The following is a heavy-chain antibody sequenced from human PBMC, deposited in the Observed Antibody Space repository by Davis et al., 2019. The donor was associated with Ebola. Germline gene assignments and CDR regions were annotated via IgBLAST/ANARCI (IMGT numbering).Heavy chain of an antibody. CDR1: GFTFSNYW. CDR3: ARDQGIAAADYGMDV. V-gene: IGHV3-7*01. Sequence: GESLKISCAASGFTFSNYWMSWVRQAPGKGLEWVANIRPDGSEEQYVDSLKGRITISRDNAKNSLYLQMNSLRAEDTAVYYCARDQGIAAADYGMDVWGQGTTVTVSS. D-gene: IGHD6-13*01. J-gene: IGHJ6*02. CDR2: IRPDGSEE.